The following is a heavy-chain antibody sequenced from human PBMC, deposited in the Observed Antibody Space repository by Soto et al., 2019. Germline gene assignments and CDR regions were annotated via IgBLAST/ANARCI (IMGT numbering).Heavy chain of an antibody. CDR3: VKEAGRQLVAYYFDS. J-gene: IGHJ4*02. D-gene: IGHD6-13*01. Sequence: PWGTLSLSCAVSGFTVSNLAIYWGRHPPAPGQRRVSMVTDDGGGGTYYADSVKGRVTISVDNSRDTLYLHMSSLTAEDTAVYYCVKEAGRQLVAYYFDSWGPGALVTVYS. V-gene: IGHV3-23*01. CDR1: GFTVSNLA. CDR2: TDDGGGGT.